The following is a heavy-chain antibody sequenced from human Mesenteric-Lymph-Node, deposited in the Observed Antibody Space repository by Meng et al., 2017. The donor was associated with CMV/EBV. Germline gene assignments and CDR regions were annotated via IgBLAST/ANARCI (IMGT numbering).Heavy chain of an antibody. Sequence: SETLSLTCTVSGGSVSSVSYYWSWIRQPPGKGLEWIGYIFYSGSTNYNPSLKSRVTISLDTSKNQLSLRLNSLSAADTAVYFCARGRSCLNGVCYEDHNYFGPWGQGTLVTVSS. D-gene: IGHD2-8*01. J-gene: IGHJ5*02. V-gene: IGHV4-61*01. CDR2: IFYSGST. CDR3: ARGRSCLNGVCYEDHNYFGP. CDR1: GGSVSSVSYY.